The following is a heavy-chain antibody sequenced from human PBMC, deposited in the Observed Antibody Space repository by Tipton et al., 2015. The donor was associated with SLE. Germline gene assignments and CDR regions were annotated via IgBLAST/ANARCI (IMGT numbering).Heavy chain of an antibody. Sequence: TLSLTCTVSDGSISDYYWTWIRQPAGEGLEWIGRIYASGSTNYNPSLRSRAAMSVDTSKNQFSLKLSSVTAADTAVHYCARRGPPGYRNGPNWFDPWGQGTLVTVSS. CDR2: IYASGST. D-gene: IGHD5-18*01. CDR1: DGSISDYY. CDR3: ARRGPPGYRNGPNWFDP. J-gene: IGHJ5*02. V-gene: IGHV4-4*07.